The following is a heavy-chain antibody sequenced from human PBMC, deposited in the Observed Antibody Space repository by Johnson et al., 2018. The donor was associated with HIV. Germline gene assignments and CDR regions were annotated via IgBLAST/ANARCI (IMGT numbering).Heavy chain of an antibody. CDR2: IKTKTEGGTT. CDR1: GLSFSKAW. D-gene: IGHD6-19*01. CDR3: AKVNRMAQWLAGGGAFDI. V-gene: IGHV3-15*01. J-gene: IGHJ3*02. Sequence: EVQLVESGGGLVKPGGSLRLSCAVYGLSFSKAWMSWVRQAPGKGLEWVGRIKTKTEGGTTDYAASVKGRFTISRDNSKNTLYLQMNSLRAEDTAVYYCAKVNRMAQWLAGGGAFDIWGQGTMVTVSS.